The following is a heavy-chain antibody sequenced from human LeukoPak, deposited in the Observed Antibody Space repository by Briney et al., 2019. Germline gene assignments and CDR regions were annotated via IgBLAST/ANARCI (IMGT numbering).Heavy chain of an antibody. CDR2: INPNSGGT. CDR3: ARPQDHGGNVENFDI. CDR1: GYIFTAYY. V-gene: IGHV1-2*02. Sequence: ASVKVPCKASGYIFTAYYIHWVRQAPGQGLEWMGWINPNSGGTNYALKFRGRVTMTRDTSISTASMELSRLISDDTAVYYCARPQDHGGNVENFDIWGQGTMVTVSS. D-gene: IGHD4-23*01. J-gene: IGHJ3*02.